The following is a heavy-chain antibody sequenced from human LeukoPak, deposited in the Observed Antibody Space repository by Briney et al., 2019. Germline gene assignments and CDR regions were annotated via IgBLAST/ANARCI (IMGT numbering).Heavy chain of an antibody. J-gene: IGHJ6*02. V-gene: IGHV3-21*01. CDR2: ISSSSSYI. CDR3: AKDRIYCSSTSCSFPYYYYGMDV. D-gene: IGHD2-2*01. CDR1: GFTFSSYS. Sequence: GGSLRPSCAASGFTFSSYSMNWVRQAPGKGLEWVSSISSSSSYIYYADSVKGRFTISRDNAKNSLYLQMNSLRAEDTAVYYCAKDRIYCSSTSCSFPYYYYGMDVWGQGTTVTVSS.